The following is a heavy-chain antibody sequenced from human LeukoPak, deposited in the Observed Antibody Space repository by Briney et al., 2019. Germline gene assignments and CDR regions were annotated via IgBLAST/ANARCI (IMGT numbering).Heavy chain of an antibody. J-gene: IGHJ4*02. V-gene: IGHV3-23*01. CDR1: GFTFSSYA. CDR2: ISGSGGST. CDR3: AKGRGGYSGYVAWSYFDY. D-gene: IGHD5-12*01. Sequence: PGGSLRLSCAASGFTFSSYAMSWARQAPGKGLEWVSAISGSGGSTYYADSVKGRFTISRDNSKNTLYLQMNSLRAEDTAVYYCAKGRGGYSGYVAWSYFDYWGQGTLVTVSS.